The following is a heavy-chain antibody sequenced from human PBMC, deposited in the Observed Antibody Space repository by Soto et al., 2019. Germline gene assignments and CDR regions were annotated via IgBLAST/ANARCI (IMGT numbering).Heavy chain of an antibody. CDR2: IYYSECT. D-gene: IGHD3-9*01. Sequence: SETLSLTCTVSGGCISSYCCSWIRQPPGKGLEWIGYIYYSECTNYNPSLKSRVTISVDTSKNHFYLKLSSVTAADTAVYYCARVAPHFDGLSNNWFDHWAQGTLVTVSS. CDR3: ARVAPHFDGLSNNWFDH. CDR1: GGCISSYC. J-gene: IGHJ5*02. V-gene: IGHV4-59*01.